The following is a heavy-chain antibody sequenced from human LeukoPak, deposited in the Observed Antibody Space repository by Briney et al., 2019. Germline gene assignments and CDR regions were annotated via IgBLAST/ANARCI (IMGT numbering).Heavy chain of an antibody. J-gene: IGHJ4*02. Sequence: GGSLRLSCAASGFTFSSYGMHWVRQAPGKGLEWVAVIWYDGSNKYYADSVKGRFTISRDNSKNTLYLQMNSLRAEDTAVYYCARGHGLRLWPFDYWGQGTLVTVSS. D-gene: IGHD3-3*01. CDR2: IWYDGSNK. V-gene: IGHV3-33*01. CDR3: ARGHGLRLWPFDY. CDR1: GFTFSSYG.